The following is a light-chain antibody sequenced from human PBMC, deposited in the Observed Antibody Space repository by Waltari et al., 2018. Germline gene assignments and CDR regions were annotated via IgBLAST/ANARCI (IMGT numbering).Light chain of an antibody. J-gene: IGLJ3*02. CDR1: SSNIGHNS. V-gene: IGLV1-51*02. Sequence: QSVLTQPPSVSAAPGQKVTISCSGSSSNIGHNSVSWYQQLPETAPKDLIYENNMRPSGIADRFSGSKSGTSATLGITGLQTGDEADYYCGTWDSSLNAVVFGGGTKLTVL. CDR3: GTWDSSLNAVV. CDR2: ENN.